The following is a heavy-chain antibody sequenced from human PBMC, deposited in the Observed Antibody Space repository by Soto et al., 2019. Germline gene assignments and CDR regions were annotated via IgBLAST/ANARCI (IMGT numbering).Heavy chain of an antibody. D-gene: IGHD6-19*01. Sequence: EVQLLESGGGLVQPGGSLRLSCSASGFSFSNHAMSWVRQAPGKGLEWVSAIIDAGGRAYYADSVKGRFTISRDNYRNTLSLQMNSLRAEDTAVYYCARDKMEQWLVGGDLDYWGQGTQVTVSS. CDR2: IIDAGGRA. V-gene: IGHV3-23*01. CDR3: ARDKMEQWLVGGDLDY. J-gene: IGHJ4*02. CDR1: GFSFSNHA.